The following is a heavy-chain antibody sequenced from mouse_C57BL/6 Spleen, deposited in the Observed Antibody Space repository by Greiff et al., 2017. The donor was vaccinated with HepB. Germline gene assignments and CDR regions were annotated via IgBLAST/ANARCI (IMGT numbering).Heavy chain of an antibody. Sequence: QVQLQQPGAELVKPGASVKLSCKASGYTFTSYWMQWVKQRPGQGLEWIGEIDPSDSYTNYNQKFKGKATLTVDTSSSTAYMQLSSLTSEDSAVYYCARGDYGSSYSGDYWGQGTTLTVSS. V-gene: IGHV1-50*01. J-gene: IGHJ2*01. CDR1: GYTFTSYW. CDR2: IDPSDSYT. D-gene: IGHD1-1*01. CDR3: ARGDYGSSYSGDY.